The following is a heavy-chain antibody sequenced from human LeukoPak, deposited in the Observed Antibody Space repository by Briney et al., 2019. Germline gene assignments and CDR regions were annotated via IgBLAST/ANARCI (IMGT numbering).Heavy chain of an antibody. Sequence: ESSETLSLTCAVYGGSFSGYYWSWIRQPPGKGLEWIGEINHSGSTNYNPSLKSRVTISVDTSKNQFSLKLSSVTAADTAVYYCARGRGDIVVVPAAIRVWFDPWGQGTLVTVSS. CDR1: GGSFSGYY. D-gene: IGHD2-2*02. V-gene: IGHV4-34*01. CDR3: ARGRGDIVVVPAAIRVWFDP. J-gene: IGHJ5*02. CDR2: INHSGST.